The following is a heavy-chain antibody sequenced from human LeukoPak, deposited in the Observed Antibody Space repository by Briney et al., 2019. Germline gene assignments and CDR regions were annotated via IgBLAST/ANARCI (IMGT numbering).Heavy chain of an antibody. CDR1: GGSISSSSYY. CDR2: IYYSGST. Sequence: SETLSPTCTVSGGSISSSSYYWGWIRQPPGKGLEWIGSIYYSGSTYYNPSLKSRVTISVDTSKNQFSLKLSSVTAADTAVYYCARHLYSSSWYSYYFDYWGQGTLVTVSS. V-gene: IGHV4-39*01. J-gene: IGHJ4*02. D-gene: IGHD6-13*01. CDR3: ARHLYSSSWYSYYFDY.